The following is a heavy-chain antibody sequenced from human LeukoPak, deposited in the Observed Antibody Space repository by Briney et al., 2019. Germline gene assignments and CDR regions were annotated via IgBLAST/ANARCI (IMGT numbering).Heavy chain of an antibody. CDR3: ARGLSIVGATF. D-gene: IGHD1-26*01. V-gene: IGHV4-61*02. CDR2: IYTSGST. J-gene: IGHJ4*02. Sequence: SETLSLTCTVSGGSISSGSYYWSWIRQPAGKGLEWIGRIYTSGSTNYNPSLKSRVTISVDTSKNQFSLKLSSVTAADTAVYYCARGLSIVGATFWGQGTLVTVSS. CDR1: GGSISSGSYY.